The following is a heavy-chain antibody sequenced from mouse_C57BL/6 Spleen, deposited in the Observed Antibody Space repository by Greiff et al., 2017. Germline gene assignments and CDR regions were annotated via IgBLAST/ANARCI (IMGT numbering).Heavy chain of an antibody. CDR2: ISDGGSYT. CDR3: ATYDGYFAY. V-gene: IGHV5-4*01. J-gene: IGHJ3*01. CDR1: GFTFSSYA. Sequence: DVHLVESGGGLVKPGGSLKLSCAASGFTFSSYAMSWVRQTPEKRLEWVATISDGGSYTYYPDNVKGRFTISRDNAKNNLYLQMSHLKSEDTAMYYCATYDGYFAYWGQGTLVTVSA. D-gene: IGHD2-3*01.